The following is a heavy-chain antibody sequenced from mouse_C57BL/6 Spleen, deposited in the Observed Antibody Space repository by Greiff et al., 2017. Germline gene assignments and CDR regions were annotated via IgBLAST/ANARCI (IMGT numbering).Heavy chain of an antibody. CDR1: GYTFTSYW. D-gene: IGHD1-1*01. J-gene: IGHJ2*01. Sequence: VQLQQPGAELVKPGASVKVSCKASGYTFTSYWMHWVKQRPGQGLEWIGRIHPSDSDTNYNQKFKGKDTLTVDKSSSTAYMQLSSLTSEDSAVYYCAMDSGSSHYFDYWGQGTTLTVSS. CDR3: AMDSGSSHYFDY. V-gene: IGHV1-74*01. CDR2: IHPSDSDT.